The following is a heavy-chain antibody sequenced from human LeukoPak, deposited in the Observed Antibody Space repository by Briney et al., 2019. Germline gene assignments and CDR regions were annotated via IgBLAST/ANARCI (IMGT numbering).Heavy chain of an antibody. CDR1: GGSISSSSYY. CDR3: AREGGSSHPFDY. V-gene: IGHV4-39*07. Sequence: PSETLSLTCTVSGGSISSSSYYWGWIRQPPGKGLEWIGSIYYSGSTYYNPSLKSRVTISVDTSKNQFSLKRSSVTAADTAVYYCAREGGSSHPFDYWGQGTLVTVSS. D-gene: IGHD1-26*01. J-gene: IGHJ4*02. CDR2: IYYSGST.